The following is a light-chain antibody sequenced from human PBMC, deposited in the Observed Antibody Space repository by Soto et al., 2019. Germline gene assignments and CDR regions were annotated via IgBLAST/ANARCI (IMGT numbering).Light chain of an antibody. Sequence: QSVLTQPPSASGTPGQRGTISCSGSSSNIGINAVNWYQQLPGTAHKLLMYDNNQRPSGVPDRVSGSKSGTSASLAISGLQSDDEADYYCASWDDRLNGLLFGTGTKVPVL. CDR1: SSNIGINA. CDR2: DNN. CDR3: ASWDDRLNGLL. V-gene: IGLV1-44*01. J-gene: IGLJ1*01.